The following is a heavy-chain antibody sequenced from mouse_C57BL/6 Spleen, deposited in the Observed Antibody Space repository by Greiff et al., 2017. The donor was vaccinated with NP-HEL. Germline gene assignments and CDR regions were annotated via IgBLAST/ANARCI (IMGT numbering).Heavy chain of an antibody. CDR3: ARDKGYDYDGYFDV. CDR2: ISYDGSN. D-gene: IGHD2-4*01. CDR1: GYSITSGYY. V-gene: IGHV3-6*01. J-gene: IGHJ1*03. Sequence: EVQRVESGPGLVQPSQSLSLTCSVTGYSITSGYYWNWIRQFPGNKLEWMGYISYDGSNNHNPSLKNRISITRDTSKNQFFLKLNSVTTEDTATYYCARDKGYDYDGYFDVWGTGTTVTVSS.